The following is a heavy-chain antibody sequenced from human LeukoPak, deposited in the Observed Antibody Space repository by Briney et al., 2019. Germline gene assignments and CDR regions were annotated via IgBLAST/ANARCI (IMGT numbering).Heavy chain of an antibody. CDR3: ARSIVVVPAVDDY. D-gene: IGHD2-2*01. Sequence: GSLRLSCAASGFIFSSYAMHWVRQAPGKGLEWVAVISYDGSNKYYADSVKGRFTISRDNSKNTLYLQMNSLRAEDTAVYYCARSIVVVPAVDDYWGQGTLVTVSS. V-gene: IGHV3-30*04. J-gene: IGHJ4*02. CDR1: GFIFSSYA. CDR2: ISYDGSNK.